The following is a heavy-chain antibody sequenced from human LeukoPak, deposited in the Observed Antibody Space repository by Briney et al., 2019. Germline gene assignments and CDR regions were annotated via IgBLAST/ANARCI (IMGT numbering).Heavy chain of an antibody. J-gene: IGHJ5*02. CDR1: GDSISSHHW. CDR3: ARDMVRGVGWFYP. V-gene: IGHV4-4*02. CDR2: VYHSGST. Sequence: PSGTLSLTCAVSGDSISSHHWWSWVRQPPGKGLEWIGEVYHSGSTNYNPSLKSRVTISVDKSKNQFSLKLTSVTAADTAVYYCARDMVRGVGWFYPWGQGTLVTVSS. D-gene: IGHD3-10*01.